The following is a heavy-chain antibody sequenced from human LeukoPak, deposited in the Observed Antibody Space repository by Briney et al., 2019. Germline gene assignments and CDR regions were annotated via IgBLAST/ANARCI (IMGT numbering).Heavy chain of an antibody. J-gene: IGHJ4*02. Sequence: ASVKVSCKASGYTFTSYGISWVRQAPGQGLEWMGWISAYNGNTNYAQKLQGRVTMTTDTSTSTDYMELRSLRSDDTAVYYCARDSRLYGSGSIWGQGTLVTVSS. CDR1: GYTFTSYG. V-gene: IGHV1-18*01. CDR3: ARDSRLYGSGSI. CDR2: ISAYNGNT. D-gene: IGHD3-10*01.